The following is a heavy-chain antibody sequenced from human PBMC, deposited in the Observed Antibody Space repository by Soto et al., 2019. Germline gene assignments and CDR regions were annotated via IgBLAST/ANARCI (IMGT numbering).Heavy chain of an antibody. CDR1: GFTFSIYG. Sequence: GGSLRLSCAASGFTFSIYGMHWVRQAPDKGLEWVALISYDGSNQYYADSVKGRFTISRDNSKNTLFLQMNSLRADDTAVYYCAKDQASGQGSFDSWGQGTLVTVSS. CDR2: ISYDGSNQ. J-gene: IGHJ4*02. CDR3: AKDQASGQGSFDS. V-gene: IGHV3-30*18.